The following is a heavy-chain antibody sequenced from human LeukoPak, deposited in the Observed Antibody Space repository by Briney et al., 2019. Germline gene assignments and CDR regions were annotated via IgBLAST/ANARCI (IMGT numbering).Heavy chain of an antibody. Sequence: SETLSLTCTVSGGSISIYYWSWIRQPPGKGLEWIGYIYYSGSTNYNPSLKSRVTISVDTSKNQFSLKLSSVTAADTAVYYCARGSIGGSYAPFDYWGQGTLVTVSS. CDR3: ARGSIGGSYAPFDY. V-gene: IGHV4-59*08. J-gene: IGHJ4*02. CDR2: IYYSGST. D-gene: IGHD1-26*01. CDR1: GGSISIYY.